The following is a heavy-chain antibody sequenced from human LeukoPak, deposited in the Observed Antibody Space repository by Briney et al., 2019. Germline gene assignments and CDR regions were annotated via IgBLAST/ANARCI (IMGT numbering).Heavy chain of an antibody. V-gene: IGHV3-66*01. D-gene: IGHD6-13*01. Sequence: GGSLRLSCAASGFTVSSNYMSWVRQAPGKGLEWVSVIYNDGSTFYADSVRGRFTVSRDNSKNTLYLQMNSLRAEDTAVYYCARGYSSLDYWGQGTLVTVSS. CDR1: GFTVSSNY. CDR3: ARGYSSLDY. J-gene: IGHJ4*02. CDR2: IYNDGST.